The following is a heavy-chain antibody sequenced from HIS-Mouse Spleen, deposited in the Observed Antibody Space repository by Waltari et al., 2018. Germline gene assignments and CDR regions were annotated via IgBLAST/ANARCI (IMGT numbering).Heavy chain of an antibody. Sequence: EVQLVESGGGLVKPGRSLRLSFGDYAMSWFRQAPGKGLEWVGFIRRKAYGGTTEYAASVKGRFTISRDDSKSIAYLQMNSLKTEDTAVYYCTRVGVAYYDSSGDDAFDIWGQGTMVTVSS. CDR1: GDYA. D-gene: IGHD3-22*01. CDR3: TRVGVAYYDSSGDDAFDI. CDR2: IRRKAYGGTT. V-gene: IGHV3-49*05. J-gene: IGHJ3*02.